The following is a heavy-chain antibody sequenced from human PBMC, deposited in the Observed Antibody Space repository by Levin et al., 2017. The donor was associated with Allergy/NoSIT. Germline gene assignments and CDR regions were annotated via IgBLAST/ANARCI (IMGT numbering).Heavy chain of an antibody. CDR2: ISYDGSNK. D-gene: IGHD3-10*01. J-gene: IGHJ4*02. V-gene: IGHV3-30-3*01. Sequence: LTGGSLRLSCAASGFNFSTYTMHWVRQAPGRRLEWVAVISYDGSNKYYADSVKGRFTIFRDNSKNTLYLQMHSLRREDTSVYYCARDHPDGSGNYFNYFDYWGQGTLVTVSS. CDR3: ARDHPDGSGNYFNYFDY. CDR1: GFNFSTYT.